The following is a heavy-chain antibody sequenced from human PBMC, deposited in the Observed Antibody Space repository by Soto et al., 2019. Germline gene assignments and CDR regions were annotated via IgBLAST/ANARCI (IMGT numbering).Heavy chain of an antibody. Sequence: GGSLRLSCAASGFTFSSYAMSWVRQAPGKGLEWVSAISGSGGSTYYADSVKGRFTISRDNSKNTLYLQMNSLRAEDTAVYYCAKDKGSYYYDSSGPSSSGYFDYWGQGIQVTVSS. D-gene: IGHD3-22*01. V-gene: IGHV3-23*01. CDR2: ISGSGGST. CDR1: GFTFSSYA. CDR3: AKDKGSYYYDSSGPSSSGYFDY. J-gene: IGHJ4*02.